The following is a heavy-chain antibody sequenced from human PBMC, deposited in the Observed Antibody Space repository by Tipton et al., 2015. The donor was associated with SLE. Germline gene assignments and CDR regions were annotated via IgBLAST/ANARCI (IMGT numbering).Heavy chain of an antibody. V-gene: IGHV4-59*01. J-gene: IGHJ2*01. CDR1: GASISTYY. D-gene: IGHD2-15*01. CDR2: VSYSGST. CDR3: ASDEGHGQWSWYFDL. Sequence: TLSLTCIVSGASISTYYWSWIRQPPGKGLEWIGYVSYSGSTNYNPSLKSRVTISVDTSKNHLSLKLSSVTAADTAVYYCASDEGHGQWSWYFDLWGRGTMVTVSS.